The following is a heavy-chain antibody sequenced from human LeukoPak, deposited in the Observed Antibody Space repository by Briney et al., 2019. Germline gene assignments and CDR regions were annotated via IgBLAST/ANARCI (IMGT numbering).Heavy chain of an antibody. J-gene: IGHJ3*02. CDR2: FDPEDGET. D-gene: IGHD3-16*01. Sequence: ASVKVSCKVSGYTLTELSMHWVRQAPGKGLEWMGGFDPEDGETIYAQKFQGRVTMTEDTSTDTAYMELSSLRSEDTAVYYCATAFGGQDPHAFDIWGQGTMVTVSS. V-gene: IGHV1-24*01. CDR1: GYTLTELS. CDR3: ATAFGGQDPHAFDI.